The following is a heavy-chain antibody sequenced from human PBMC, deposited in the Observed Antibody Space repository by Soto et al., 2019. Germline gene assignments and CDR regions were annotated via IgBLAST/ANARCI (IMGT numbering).Heavy chain of an antibody. CDR2: IYYSGST. V-gene: IGHV4-59*01. CDR1: GGSISSYY. J-gene: IGHJ4*02. CDR3: ARLWAPHLTQGDGYNPGLYYFDY. D-gene: IGHD5-12*01. Sequence: SETLSLTCTVSGGSISSYYWSWIRQPPGKGLEWIGYIYYSGSTNYNPSLKSRVTISVDTSKNQFSLKLSSVTAADTAVYYCARLWAPHLTQGDGYNPGLYYFDYWGQGTLVTVSS.